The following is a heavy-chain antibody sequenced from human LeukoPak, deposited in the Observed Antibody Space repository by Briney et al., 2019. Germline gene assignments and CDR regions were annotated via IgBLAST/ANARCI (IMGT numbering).Heavy chain of an antibody. V-gene: IGHV3-48*03. CDR3: AREVKWELPDY. J-gene: IGHJ4*02. CDR1: GFTFSSYE. Sequence: GGSLRLSCAASGFTFSSYEMNWVRQAPGKGLEWVSYITADGTNKYDADSVKGRFTISRDNAKNSPYLQMNSLRVDDTAIYYCAREVKWELPDYWGQGTLVTVSS. CDR2: ITADGTNK. D-gene: IGHD1-26*01.